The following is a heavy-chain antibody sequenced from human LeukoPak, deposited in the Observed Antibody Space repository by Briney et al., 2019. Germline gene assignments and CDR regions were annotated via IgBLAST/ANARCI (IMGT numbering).Heavy chain of an antibody. D-gene: IGHD6-13*01. V-gene: IGHV4-61*02. J-gene: IGHJ4*02. CDR3: AANHYQCPRSTWCDY. CDR1: SGSISSGSYY. CDR2: IYTSGST. Sequence: SETLSLTCTVSSGSISSGSYYWSWIRQPAGKGLEWIGRIYTSGSTNYNPSLKSRVTISVDMSKNQFSLKLSSVTAADTAVYYCAANHYQCPRSTWCDYWGQGTLVTVSS.